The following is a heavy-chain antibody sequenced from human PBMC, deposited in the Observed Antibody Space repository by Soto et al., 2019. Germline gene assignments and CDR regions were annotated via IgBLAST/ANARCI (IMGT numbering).Heavy chain of an antibody. V-gene: IGHV3-23*01. CDR2: ISGSGCST. J-gene: IGHJ3*02. D-gene: IGHD1-1*01. CDR1: GFTFSSYA. Sequence: GGSLRLSCAASGFTFSSYAMSWVRQAPGKGLEWVSAISGSGCSTYYADSVKGPFNISRDNSKDTLYMQMNNLRAEDTAVYYSVKDLSKPRDQQLRSGAFDIWGQGTMVTVSS. CDR3: VKDLSKPRDQQLRSGAFDI.